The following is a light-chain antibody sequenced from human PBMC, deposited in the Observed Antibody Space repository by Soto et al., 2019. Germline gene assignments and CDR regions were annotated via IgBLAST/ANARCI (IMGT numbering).Light chain of an antibody. V-gene: IGKV3-11*01. CDR2: DAS. CDR3: QQRSSWPLT. Sequence: EIVLTQFPVTLSLSPGERAILSCRASQSVSSNLAWYQQKPGQAPRLLIYDASNRATGIPARFSGSGSGTDFTLSISSLEPEDFAVYYCQQRSSWPLTFGGGTEVEIK. CDR1: QSVSSN. J-gene: IGKJ4*01.